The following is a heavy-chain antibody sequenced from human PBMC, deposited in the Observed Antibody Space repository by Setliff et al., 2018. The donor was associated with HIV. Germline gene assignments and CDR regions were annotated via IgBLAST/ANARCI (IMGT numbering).Heavy chain of an antibody. D-gene: IGHD2-2*01. Sequence: GGSLRLSCAASGFTVSSNYMSWVRQAPGKGLEWVSVIYSGGSTYYADSVEGRFTISRDQSKNTLYLQMNTLRPEDTAVYYCVRVYDAVVLAGRLWGQGTLVTVSS. CDR3: VRVYDAVVLAGRL. V-gene: IGHV3-66*02. CDR2: IYSGGST. CDR1: GFTVSSNY. J-gene: IGHJ4*02.